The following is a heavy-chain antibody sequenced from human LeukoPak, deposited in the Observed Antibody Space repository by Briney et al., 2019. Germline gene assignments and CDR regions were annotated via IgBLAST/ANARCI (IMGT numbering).Heavy chain of an antibody. CDR1: GFSLSTSGMC. CDR3: ARSIVGAIPFDY. D-gene: IGHD1-26*01. J-gene: IGHJ4*02. Sequence: SGPALVKPTQTLTLTRTFSGFSLSTSGMCVSWIRQPPGKALEWLAGIDWDDDKYYNTSLNTRLTISKDSSKNQVVLRMTKMEPVDTATYYCARSIVGAIPFDYWGQGTLVTVSS. V-gene: IGHV2-70*11. CDR2: IDWDDDK.